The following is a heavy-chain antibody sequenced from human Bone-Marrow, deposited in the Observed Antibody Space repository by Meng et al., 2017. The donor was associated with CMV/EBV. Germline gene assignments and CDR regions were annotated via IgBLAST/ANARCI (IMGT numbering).Heavy chain of an antibody. D-gene: IGHD5-24*01. J-gene: IGHJ4*02. CDR2: ISSSSSYI. V-gene: IGHV3-21*01. CDR1: GFPFNGYV. Sequence: GGSLRLSCATSGFPFNGYVMHWVRQAPGKGLEWVSSISSSSSYIYYADSVKGRFTISRDNAKNSLYLQMNSLRAEDTAVYYCARDLVGYNTIDYWGQGTLVTVSS. CDR3: ARDLVGYNTIDY.